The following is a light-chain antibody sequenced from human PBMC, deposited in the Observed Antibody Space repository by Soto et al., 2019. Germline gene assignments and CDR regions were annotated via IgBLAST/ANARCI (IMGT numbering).Light chain of an antibody. CDR2: RAS. CDR1: QSISSN. Sequence: EIVMTQAPATLSVSPGERATLSCRASQSISSNLAWYQQKLGQAPRLLIYRASTRATGIPARFSGSGSGKEFNLTISSLQSEDFAVYYCQQYNNWPPWKFGKGTKVDI. V-gene: IGKV3-15*01. J-gene: IGKJ1*01. CDR3: QQYNNWPPWK.